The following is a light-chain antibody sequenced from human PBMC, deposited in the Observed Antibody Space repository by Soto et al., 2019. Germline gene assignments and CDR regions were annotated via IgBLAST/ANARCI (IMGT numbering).Light chain of an antibody. CDR3: QQANSLPRT. V-gene: IGKV3-15*01. CDR1: QSVGSD. CDR2: GAS. Sequence: EIVMTQSPATLSVSPGAGATLSWRASQSVGSDLVWYRQKPGQAPRLLIYGASNRATGVPDRFSGSGSGTVFTLTISSLQPEDFATYYCQQANSLPRTFGQGTKVDI. J-gene: IGKJ1*01.